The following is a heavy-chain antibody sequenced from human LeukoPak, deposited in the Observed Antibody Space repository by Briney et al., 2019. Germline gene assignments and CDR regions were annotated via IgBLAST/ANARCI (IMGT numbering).Heavy chain of an antibody. CDR1: GFTFSSYW. D-gene: IGHD1-26*01. CDR2: ISSDGSRT. J-gene: IGHJ4*02. V-gene: IGHV3-74*01. CDR3: ARDRWGSSGSYEYYFDY. Sequence: PGGSLRLSCAASGFTFSSYWMHWVRQAPGKGLVWVSDISSDGSRTSYADSVKGRFTISRDNAKNTLYLQMNSLRADDTAVYYCARDRWGSSGSYEYYFDYWGQGTLVTLSS.